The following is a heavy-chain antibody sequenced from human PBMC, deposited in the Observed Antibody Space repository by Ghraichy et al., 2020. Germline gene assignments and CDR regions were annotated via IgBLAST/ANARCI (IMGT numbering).Heavy chain of an antibody. J-gene: IGHJ4*02. CDR3: ARERPPYSGYDYGVDY. D-gene: IGHD5-12*01. V-gene: IGHV1-2*02. CDR1: GYTFTDYY. CDR2: INPNSGGT. Sequence: ASVKVSCKASGYTFTDYYMHWVRQAPGQGLEWMGWINPNSGGTNYAQKFQGRVTMTRDTSITTAYMELSRLRSDDTAVYYCARERPPYSGYDYGVDYWGQGTLVTVSS.